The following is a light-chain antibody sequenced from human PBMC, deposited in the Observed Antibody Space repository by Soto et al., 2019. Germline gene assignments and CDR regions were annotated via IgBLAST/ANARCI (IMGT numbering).Light chain of an antibody. Sequence: DIQMTQSPSSVSASVGDRVTITCRASQGLSSWLAWYQQEPGKAPKLLMYTASSLQSEVPSRFSGSGSGTDFTLTISSLQPEDFASYYCQQADSFPLTFGRGTKVEIK. J-gene: IGKJ4*01. CDR3: QQADSFPLT. CDR1: QGLSSW. CDR2: TAS. V-gene: IGKV1D-12*01.